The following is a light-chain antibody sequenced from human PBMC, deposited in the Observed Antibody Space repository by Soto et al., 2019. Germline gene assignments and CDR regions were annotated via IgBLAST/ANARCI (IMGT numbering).Light chain of an antibody. CDR1: QTISNW. J-gene: IGKJ1*01. CDR3: QHYNSYSEA. Sequence: DVKMTQSPSVLSASIGDRVTITCRASQTISNWLAWYQQKPGKAPKLLIYDASSLESGVPSRFIGSGSGTEFTLTISSLQPDDFATYYCQHYNSYSEAFGQGTKVDIK. V-gene: IGKV1-5*01. CDR2: DAS.